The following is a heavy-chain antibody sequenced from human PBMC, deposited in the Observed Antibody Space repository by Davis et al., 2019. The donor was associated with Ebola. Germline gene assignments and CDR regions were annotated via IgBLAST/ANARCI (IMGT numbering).Heavy chain of an antibody. J-gene: IGHJ4*02. CDR3: ARAEWELQDFDY. CDR1: GFTFSDYY. D-gene: IGHD1-26*01. CDR2: ISSSSTYT. V-gene: IGHV3-11*06. Sequence: PGGSLRLSCAASGFTFSDYYMSWIRQAPGKGLEWVSYISSSSTYTNYADSVKGRFTISRDNAENSLYLQMNSLRAEDTAVYYCARAEWELQDFDYWGQGTLVTVSS.